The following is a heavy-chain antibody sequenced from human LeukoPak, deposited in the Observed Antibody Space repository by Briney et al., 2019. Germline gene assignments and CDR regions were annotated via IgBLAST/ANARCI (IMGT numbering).Heavy chain of an antibody. CDR1: GGSISSSSYY. Sequence: PSETLSLTCTVSGGSISSSSYYWGWIRQPPGKGLEWIGSIYYSGSTYYNPSLKSRVTISVDTSKNQFSLKLSSVTAADTAVYYCARVAMGATRFPFDYWGQGTLVTVSS. CDR3: ARVAMGATRFPFDY. V-gene: IGHV4-39*07. J-gene: IGHJ4*02. D-gene: IGHD1-26*01. CDR2: IYYSGST.